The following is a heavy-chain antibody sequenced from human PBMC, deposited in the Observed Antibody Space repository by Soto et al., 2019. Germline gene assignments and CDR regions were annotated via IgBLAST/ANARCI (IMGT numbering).Heavy chain of an antibody. Sequence: QVQLVQSGAEVKKPGASVKVSCKASGYTFNDYYIYWVRQAPGQGLEWMGWINPDSGGTNYAQNFQGRVTMIRDTSISTAYMELTRLTSDDTAVYYCARYYCGTNSCHGWFAPWGQGTLVTVSS. J-gene: IGHJ5*02. CDR1: GYTFNDYY. V-gene: IGHV1-2*02. D-gene: IGHD2-2*01. CDR3: ARYYCGTNSCHGWFAP. CDR2: INPDSGGT.